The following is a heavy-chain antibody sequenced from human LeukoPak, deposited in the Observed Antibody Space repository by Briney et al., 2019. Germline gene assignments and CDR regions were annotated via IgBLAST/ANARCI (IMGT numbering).Heavy chain of an antibody. V-gene: IGHV4-39*01. CDR2: IYYSGST. CDR3: ASAPEDFWSGYSYFGGMDV. J-gene: IGHJ6*02. CDR1: GGSISSSSYY. D-gene: IGHD3-3*01. Sequence: SETLSLTCTVSGGSISSSSYYWGWIRQPPGKGLEWIGSIYYSGSTCYNPSLKSRVTISVDTSKNQFSLKLSSVTAADTAVYYCASAPEDFWSGYSYFGGMDVWGQGTTVTVSS.